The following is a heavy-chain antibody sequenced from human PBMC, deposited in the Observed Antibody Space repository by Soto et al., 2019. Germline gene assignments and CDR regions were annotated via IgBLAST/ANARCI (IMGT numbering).Heavy chain of an antibody. D-gene: IGHD6-13*01. J-gene: IGHJ5*02. CDR3: ASWQQLRGENWFDP. Sequence: ASVKLSCKASGYTFTIYCISWVRQAPGQGLEWMGWISAYNGNTNYAQKLQGRVTMTTDTSTSTAYMELRSLRSDDTAVYYCASWQQLRGENWFDPWGQGTLVTVSS. CDR2: ISAYNGNT. CDR1: GYTFTIYC. V-gene: IGHV1-18*01.